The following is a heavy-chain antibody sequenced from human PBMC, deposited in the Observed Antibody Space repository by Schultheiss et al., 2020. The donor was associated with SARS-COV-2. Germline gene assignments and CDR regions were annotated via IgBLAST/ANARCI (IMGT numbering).Heavy chain of an antibody. Sequence: GGSLRLSCAASGFTFSSYGMHWVRQAPGKGLEWVAFISYDGSNKYYADSVKGRFTISRDNSKNTLYLQMNSLRAEDTAVYYCAKGMDTAMVFDPWGQGNLVTVSS. CDR1: GFTFSSYG. J-gene: IGHJ5*02. D-gene: IGHD5-18*01. V-gene: IGHV3-30*18. CDR2: ISYDGSNK. CDR3: AKGMDTAMVFDP.